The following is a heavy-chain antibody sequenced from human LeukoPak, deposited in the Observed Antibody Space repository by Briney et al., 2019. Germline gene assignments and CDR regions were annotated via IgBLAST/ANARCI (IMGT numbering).Heavy chain of an antibody. V-gene: IGHV3-30-3*01. Sequence: GGSLRLSCAASGFTFSSYVMHWVRQAPGKGLEWVAVISYDGSNKYYADSVKGRFTISRDNSKNTLYLQMNSLRAEDTAVYYCARGETRFDPWGQGTLVTVSS. CDR2: ISYDGSNK. CDR3: ARGETRFDP. J-gene: IGHJ5*02. D-gene: IGHD1-26*01. CDR1: GFTFSSYV.